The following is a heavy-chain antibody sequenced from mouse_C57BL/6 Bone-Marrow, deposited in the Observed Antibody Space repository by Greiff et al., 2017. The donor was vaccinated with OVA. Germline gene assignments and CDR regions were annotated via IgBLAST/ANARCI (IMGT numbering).Heavy chain of an antibody. Sequence: QVQLQQPGAELVKPGASVKLSCKASGYTFTSYWMQWVKQRPGQGLEWIGEIDPSDSYTNYNQKFKGKATLTVDTSSCTAYMQLSSLTSEDSAVYYCARKDFYYSNYGDYWGQGTTLTVSA. V-gene: IGHV1-50*01. CDR2: IDPSDSYT. J-gene: IGHJ2*01. CDR3: ARKDFYYSNYGDY. CDR1: GYTFTSYW. D-gene: IGHD2-5*01.